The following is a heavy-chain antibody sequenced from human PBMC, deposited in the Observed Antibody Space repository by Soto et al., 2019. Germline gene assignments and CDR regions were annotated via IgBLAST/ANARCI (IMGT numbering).Heavy chain of an antibody. Sequence: QVQLQQWGAGLLKPSETLSLTCAVYGGSFSGYYWSWIRQPPGKGLEWIGEINHSGSTNYNPSLKSRVTISVDTSKNQFSLKLSSVTAADTAVYYCARIDKYYYYDSSGYYPNDAFDIWGQGTMVTVSS. CDR3: ARIDKYYYYDSSGYYPNDAFDI. CDR2: INHSGST. D-gene: IGHD3-22*01. V-gene: IGHV4-34*01. J-gene: IGHJ3*02. CDR1: GGSFSGYY.